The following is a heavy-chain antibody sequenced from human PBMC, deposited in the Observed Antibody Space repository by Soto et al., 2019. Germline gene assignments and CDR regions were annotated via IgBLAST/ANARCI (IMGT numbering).Heavy chain of an antibody. D-gene: IGHD2-2*01. CDR2: ISSSGSTI. CDR3: ATNPRPRLVPAAI. J-gene: IGHJ4*02. CDR1: GFTFSDYY. Sequence: GGSLRLSCAASGFTFSDYYMSWIRQAPGKGLEWVSYISSSGSTIYYADSVKGRFTISRDNAKNSLYLQMNSLRAEDTAVYYCATNPRPRLVPAAIWGQGTLVTVSS. V-gene: IGHV3-11*01.